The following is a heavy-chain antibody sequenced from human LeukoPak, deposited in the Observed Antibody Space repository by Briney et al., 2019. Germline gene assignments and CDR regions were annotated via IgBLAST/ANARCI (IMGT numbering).Heavy chain of an antibody. V-gene: IGHV1-46*01. CDR2: INPSGGST. D-gene: IGHD1-26*01. Sequence: ASVKVSCKASGYTFTSYYMHWVRQVPGQGLEWMGIINPSGGSTSYAQKFQGRVTMTRDTSTSTVYMELSSLRSEDTAVYYCAREEGATEFDYWGQGTLVTVSS. J-gene: IGHJ4*02. CDR1: GYTFTSYY. CDR3: AREEGATEFDY.